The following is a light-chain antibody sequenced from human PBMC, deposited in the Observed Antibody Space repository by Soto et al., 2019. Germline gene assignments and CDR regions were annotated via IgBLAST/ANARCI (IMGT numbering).Light chain of an antibody. CDR2: DVS. J-gene: IGLJ3*02. Sequence: ALTQPRSVSGSPGQSVTISCTGTSSDVGGYNYVSWYQQHPGKAPKLVIYDVSKRPSGVPDRFSGSKSGNTASLTISGLQGEDEADYYCCSYAGTSLWVFGGGTKLTVL. CDR1: SSDVGGYNY. CDR3: CSYAGTSLWV. V-gene: IGLV2-11*01.